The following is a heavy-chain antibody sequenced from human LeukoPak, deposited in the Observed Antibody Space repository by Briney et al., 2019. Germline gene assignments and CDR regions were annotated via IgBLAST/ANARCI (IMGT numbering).Heavy chain of an antibody. CDR2: IYHSGST. J-gene: IGHJ3*02. Sequence: SETLSLTCTVSGGSISSGGYYWSWIRQPPGKGLEWIGYIYHSGSTYYNPSLKSRVTISVDRSKNQFSLKLSSVTAADTAVYYCARDFTVDSVAGAFDIWGQGTMVTVSS. CDR1: GGSISSGGYY. V-gene: IGHV4-30-2*01. CDR3: ARDFTVDSVAGAFDI. D-gene: IGHD2-15*01.